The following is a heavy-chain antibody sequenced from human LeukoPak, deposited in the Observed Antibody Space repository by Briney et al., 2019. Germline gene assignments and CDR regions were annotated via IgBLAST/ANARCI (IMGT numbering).Heavy chain of an antibody. Sequence: GGSLRLSCAASGFTFSDYYMNWIRQAPGKGLEWVSYISSGGSTIYYADSVKGRFTISRDNAENSLYLQMNSLRAEDTAVYYCARRAAAGRCLDYWGQGTLVTVSS. J-gene: IGHJ4*02. CDR2: ISSGGSTI. CDR1: GFTFSDYY. CDR3: ARRAAAGRCLDY. D-gene: IGHD6-13*01. V-gene: IGHV3-11*01.